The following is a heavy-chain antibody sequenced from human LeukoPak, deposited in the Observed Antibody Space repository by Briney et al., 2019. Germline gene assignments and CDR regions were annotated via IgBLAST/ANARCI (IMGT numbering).Heavy chain of an antibody. V-gene: IGHV3-30*18. D-gene: IGHD1-26*01. CDR3: AKTIVGAAWFDP. CDR1: GFTFSDYY. CDR2: ISYDGSNK. J-gene: IGHJ5*02. Sequence: GGSLRLSCAASGFTFSDYYMSWIRQAPGKGLEWVAVISYDGSNKYYADSVKGRFTISRDNSKNTLYLQMNSLRAEDTAVYYCAKTIVGAAWFDPWGQGTLVTVSS.